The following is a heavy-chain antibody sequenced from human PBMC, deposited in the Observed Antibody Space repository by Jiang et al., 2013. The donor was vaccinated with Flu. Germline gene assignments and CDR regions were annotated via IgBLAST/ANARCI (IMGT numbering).Heavy chain of an antibody. V-gene: IGHV4-34*01. CDR3: ASDYGDPTDAFDI. CDR2: INHSGST. D-gene: IGHD4-17*01. Sequence: VLLKPSETLSLTCAVYGGSFSGYYWNWIRQPPGKGLEWIGEINHSGSTNYNPSLKSRVTISVDTSKNQFSLKLSSVTAADTAVYYCASDYGDPTDAFDIWGQGTMVTVSS. J-gene: IGHJ3*02. CDR1: GGSFSGYY.